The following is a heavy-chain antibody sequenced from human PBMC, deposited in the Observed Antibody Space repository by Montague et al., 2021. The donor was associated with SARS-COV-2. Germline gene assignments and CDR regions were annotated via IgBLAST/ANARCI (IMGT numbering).Heavy chain of an antibody. CDR2: IDSSGXT. Sequence: TLSLTCTVSGGSISYGSYYWTWIRQPAGKGLEWIGRIDSSGXTXYXXXXKXRVAISVDTSKNQFSLKLRSVTAADTAVYYCARPLIPIFLGRMFDYWGQGALVTVSS. CDR1: GGSISYGSYY. D-gene: IGHD3-9*01. V-gene: IGHV4-61*02. J-gene: IGHJ4*02. CDR3: ARPLIPIFLGRMFDY.